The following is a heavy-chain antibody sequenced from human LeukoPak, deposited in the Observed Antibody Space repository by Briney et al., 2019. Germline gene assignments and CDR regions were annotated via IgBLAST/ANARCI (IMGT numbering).Heavy chain of an antibody. J-gene: IGHJ4*02. V-gene: IGHV3-21*01. CDR3: ARDSREYCSGGSCSNFDY. Sequence: GGSLRLSCAASGFRFSSYTINWVRQSPGEGLEWVSSISSSSSYIYYTDSVKGRFTISRDNAKNSLYLQMNSLRAEDTAVYYCARDSREYCSGGSCSNFDYWGRGTLVTVSS. D-gene: IGHD2-15*01. CDR1: GFRFSSYT. CDR2: ISSSSSYI.